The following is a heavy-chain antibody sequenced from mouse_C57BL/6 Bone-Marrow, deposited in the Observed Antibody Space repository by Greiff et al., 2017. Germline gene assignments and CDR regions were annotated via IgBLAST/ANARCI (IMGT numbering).Heavy chain of an antibody. V-gene: IGHV1-69*01. CDR3: AREDDGYHWYFDF. CDR1: GYTFTSYW. J-gene: IGHJ1*03. D-gene: IGHD2-3*01. CDR2: IDPSDSYT. Sequence: VQLQQPGAELVMPGASVKLSCKASGYTFTSYWMHWVKQRPGQGLEWIGEIDPSDSYTNYNQKFKGKSTLTVDKSSSTAYMQLSSQTSEDSAVYYCAREDDGYHWYFDFWGTGTTVTVSS.